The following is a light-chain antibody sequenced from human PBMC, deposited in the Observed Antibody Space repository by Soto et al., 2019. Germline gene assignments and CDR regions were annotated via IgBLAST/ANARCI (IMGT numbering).Light chain of an antibody. CDR3: QQYNSYPWT. CDR1: QSISSW. J-gene: IGKJ1*01. Sequence: DIQITQSPSTLSASVGDKVTITCRASQSISSWLAWYQQKPGKAPKLLIYDASSLESGVPSRFSGSGSGTEFTLTITSLQPDDFATCYCQQYNSYPWTFGQGAKVDI. CDR2: DAS. V-gene: IGKV1-5*01.